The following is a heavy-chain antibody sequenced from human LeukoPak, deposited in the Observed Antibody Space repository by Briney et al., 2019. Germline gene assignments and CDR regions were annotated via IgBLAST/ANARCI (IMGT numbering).Heavy chain of an antibody. CDR2: IYTSGST. V-gene: IGHV4-4*07. CDR1: GGSISSYY. Sequence: SETLSLTCTVSGGSISSYYWSWIRHPAGKGLEWIGRIYTSGSTNYSPSLKSRVTMSVDTSKNQFSLKLSSVTAADTAVYYCARGSNWNQNDYWGQGTLVTVSS. D-gene: IGHD1-20*01. J-gene: IGHJ4*02. CDR3: ARGSNWNQNDY.